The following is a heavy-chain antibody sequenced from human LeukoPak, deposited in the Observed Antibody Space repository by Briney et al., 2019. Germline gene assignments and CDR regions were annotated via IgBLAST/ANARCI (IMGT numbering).Heavy chain of an antibody. Sequence: GSLRLSCAASGFTFSSYAMSWVRQAPGQGLEWVSAISNNGGYTYYADSVQGRFTISRDNSKSTLCLQMNSLRAEDTAVYYCAKQLGYCSDGSCYFPYWGQGTLVTVSS. CDR3: AKQLGYCSDGSCYFPY. J-gene: IGHJ4*02. V-gene: IGHV3-23*01. CDR1: GFTFSSYA. CDR2: ISNNGGYT. D-gene: IGHD2-15*01.